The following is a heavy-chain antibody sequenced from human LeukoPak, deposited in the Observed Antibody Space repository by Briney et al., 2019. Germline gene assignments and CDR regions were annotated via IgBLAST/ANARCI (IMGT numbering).Heavy chain of an antibody. CDR1: GYTFTSYY. J-gene: IGHJ4*02. Sequence: ASVKVSCKASGYTFTSYYIHWVRQAPGQGLAWMGWINPNSGGTNYAQKFQGRVTMTTDTSINTIYMELTRLTSDDTAVYYCARDHGTDGTTFTLNFDCWGQGTLVTVSS. CDR3: ARDHGTDGTTFTLNFDC. CDR2: INPNSGGT. V-gene: IGHV1-2*02. D-gene: IGHD1-1*01.